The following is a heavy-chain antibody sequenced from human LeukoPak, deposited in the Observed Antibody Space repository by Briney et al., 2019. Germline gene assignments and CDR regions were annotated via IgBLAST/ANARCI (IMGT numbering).Heavy chain of an antibody. CDR3: ATGEPREKHVDTAMAIDY. V-gene: IGHV1-2*02. CDR1: GYTFTGYY. D-gene: IGHD5-18*01. Sequence: GASVKVSCKASGYTFTGYYMHWVRQAPGQGLEWMGWINPNSGGINYAQKFQGRVTMTRDTSISTGYMELSRLRSDDTAVYYCATGEPREKHVDTAMAIDYWGQGTLVTVSS. J-gene: IGHJ4*02. CDR2: INPNSGGI.